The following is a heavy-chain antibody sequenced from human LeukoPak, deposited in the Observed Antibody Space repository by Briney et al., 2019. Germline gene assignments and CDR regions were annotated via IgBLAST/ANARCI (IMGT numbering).Heavy chain of an antibody. D-gene: IGHD5-18*01. CDR2: ISYSGST. CDR3: ARDRYGRPVDY. V-gene: IGHV4-30-4*01. CDR1: GGSISSDGYY. Sequence: SETLSLTCTVSGGSISSDGYYWTWLRQPPGKGLEWIGYISYSGSTNYNPSLKSRITMSLDTSKNQFSLKLSSVTAADTAVYYCARDRYGRPVDYWGQGTLVTVSS. J-gene: IGHJ4*02.